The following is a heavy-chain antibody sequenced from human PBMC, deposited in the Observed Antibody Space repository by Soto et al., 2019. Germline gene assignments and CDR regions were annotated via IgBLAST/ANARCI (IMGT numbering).Heavy chain of an antibody. Sequence: QVRLVESGGDLVQPGRSLRLSCAASGFTFGSYGMHWVRQAPGKGLEWVAMISYDGRHHYYADSVKGRFTISRDNFKDTLYLQMDGLTPEDTAIYFCATELDIPPDYYFDYWGPGNLVTVPS. V-gene: IGHV3-30*03. D-gene: IGHD5-12*01. CDR2: ISYDGRHH. CDR3: ATELDIPPDYYFDY. CDR1: GFTFGSYG. J-gene: IGHJ4*02.